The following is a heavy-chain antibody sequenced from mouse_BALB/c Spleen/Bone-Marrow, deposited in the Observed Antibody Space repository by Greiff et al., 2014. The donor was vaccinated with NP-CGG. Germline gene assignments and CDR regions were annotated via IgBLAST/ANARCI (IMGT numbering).Heavy chain of an antibody. D-gene: IGHD2-4*01. J-gene: IGHJ4*01. CDR2: INPDSSTI. CDR1: GFDFSRYW. V-gene: IGHV4-1*02. CDR3: ARVGPYDHGRGYSMDY. Sequence: EVQLVESGGGLVQPGGSLKLSCAASGFDFSRYWMSWVRQAPGKGLEWIGEINPDSSTINYTPSLKDKFIISRDNAKNTLYLQMSKVRSEDTALYYCARVGPYDHGRGYSMDYWGQGTSVTVSS.